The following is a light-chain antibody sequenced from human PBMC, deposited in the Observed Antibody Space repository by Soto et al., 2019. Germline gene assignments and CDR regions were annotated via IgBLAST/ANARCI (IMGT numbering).Light chain of an antibody. CDR2: EGS. J-gene: IGLJ1*01. V-gene: IGLV2-23*01. CDR3: CSYASSSTYV. Sequence: QSVLTQPASLSGSPGQSITISCTGTSSDVGNYNYVSWYQHDPGKAPKLMIYEGSKRPSGVSDRFSGSKSGNTASLTISGLQAEDEADYYCCSYASSSTYVFGTGTKVTVL. CDR1: SSDVGNYNY.